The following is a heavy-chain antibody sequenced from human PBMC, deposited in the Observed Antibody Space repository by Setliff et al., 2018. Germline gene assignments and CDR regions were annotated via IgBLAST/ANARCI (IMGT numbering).Heavy chain of an antibody. CDR3: ARGGYNGYAVFDD. D-gene: IGHD5-12*01. Sequence: SETLSLTCTVSGVSIRSYYWSWIRQPPGKGLEWIGYIFYSGSSNYNPSLRSRGTISVDTSKNKFSLSLSSVTAADTAVYYCARGGYNGYAVFDDWGQGALVTISS. V-gene: IGHV4-59*01. CDR1: GVSIRSYY. CDR2: IFYSGSS. J-gene: IGHJ4*02.